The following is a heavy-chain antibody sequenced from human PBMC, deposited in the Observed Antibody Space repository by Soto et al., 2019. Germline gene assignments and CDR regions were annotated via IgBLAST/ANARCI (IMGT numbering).Heavy chain of an antibody. D-gene: IGHD2-2*01. CDR2: IYHSGST. Sequence: SETLPVTCAVSCGSISSGGYSWSWIRQPPGKGLEWIGYIYHSGSTYYNPSLKSRVTISVDRSKNQFSLKLSSVTAADTAVYYCARVPDRWGQGTLVTVS. V-gene: IGHV4-30-2*01. J-gene: IGHJ5*02. CDR1: CGSISSGGYS. CDR3: ARVPDR.